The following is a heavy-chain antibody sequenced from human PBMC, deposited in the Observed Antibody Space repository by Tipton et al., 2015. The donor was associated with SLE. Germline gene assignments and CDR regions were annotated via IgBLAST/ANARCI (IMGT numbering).Heavy chain of an antibody. CDR2: ISSSSSYI. J-gene: IGHJ5*02. CDR1: GFTFSSYS. Sequence: GSLRLSCAASGFTFSSYSMNWVRKAPGKGLEWVSSISSSSSYIYYADSVKGRFTISRDNAKNSLYLQMDNLRPEDTAVYYCARDRCSRTSCENWFDPWGQGTLVTVSS. D-gene: IGHD2-2*01. CDR3: ARDRCSRTSCENWFDP. V-gene: IGHV3-21*01.